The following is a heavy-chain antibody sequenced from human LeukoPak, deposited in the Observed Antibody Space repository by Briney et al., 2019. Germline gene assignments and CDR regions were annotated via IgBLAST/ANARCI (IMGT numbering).Heavy chain of an antibody. V-gene: IGHV6-1*01. J-gene: IGHJ6*03. D-gene: IGHD6-19*01. Sequence: SQTLSLTCAISGDSVSRNSAAWNWIRQSPSRGLEWLGRTYYRSKWYNDYAVSVKGRISISPDTSKNQFSLQLNSVTPEDTAVYYCARDGSGGTDYYYYYMDVWGKGTTVTVSS. CDR3: ARDGSGGTDYYYYYMDV. CDR2: TYYRSKWYN. CDR1: GDSVSRNSAA.